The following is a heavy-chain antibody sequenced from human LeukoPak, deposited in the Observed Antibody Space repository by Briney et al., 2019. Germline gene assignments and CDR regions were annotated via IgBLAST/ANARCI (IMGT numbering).Heavy chain of an antibody. V-gene: IGHV1-8*03. CDR3: ARGGGFSSSWDFDI. CDR2: MNPNSGNT. Sequence: ASVKVSCKASGYTFTSYDINWVRQATGQGLEWMGWMNPNSGNTGYAQKFRGRVTITRNTSISTAYMELSSLRSEDTAVYYCARGGGFSSSWDFDIWGQGTMVTVSS. J-gene: IGHJ3*02. D-gene: IGHD6-13*01. CDR1: GYTFTSYD.